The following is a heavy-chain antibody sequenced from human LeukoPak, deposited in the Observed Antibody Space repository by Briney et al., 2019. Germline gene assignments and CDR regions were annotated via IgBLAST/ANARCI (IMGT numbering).Heavy chain of an antibody. CDR1: GGSFSGYY. J-gene: IGHJ6*03. D-gene: IGHD3-10*01. CDR3: ARGSGSYQGLGYYYYMDV. V-gene: IGHV4-34*01. Sequence: SETLSLTCAVYGGSFSGYYWSWIRQPPGKGLEWIGEINHSGSTNYNPSLKSRVTISVDTSKNQFSLKLSSVTAADTAVYYCARGSGSYQGLGYYYYMDVWGKGTTVTISS. CDR2: INHSGST.